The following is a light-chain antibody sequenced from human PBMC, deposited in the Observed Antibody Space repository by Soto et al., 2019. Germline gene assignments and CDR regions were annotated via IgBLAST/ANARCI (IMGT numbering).Light chain of an antibody. CDR1: NGDIASNS. CDR3: QSYDTTTVV. CDR2: ENN. J-gene: IGLJ2*01. Sequence: NFMLTQPRSVSESPGKTVIISCTRSNGDIASNSVQWYQQRPGSAPTTVIYENNRRPSGVPNRFSGSTDGSSNPASLTISGLQPEDEADYYCQSYDTTTVVFGGGTKLTVL. V-gene: IGLV6-57*04.